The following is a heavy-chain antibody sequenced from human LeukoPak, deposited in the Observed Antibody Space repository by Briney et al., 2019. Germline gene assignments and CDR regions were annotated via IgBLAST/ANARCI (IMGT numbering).Heavy chain of an antibody. J-gene: IGHJ4*02. CDR3: ARERRDDIRYSGSYDY. CDR1: GGSISSYY. V-gene: IGHV4-59*01. Sequence: PSETLSLTCTVSGGSISSYYWSWIRQPPGKGLEWIGYIYYSGSTNYNPSLKSRVTISVDTSKNQFSQKLSSVTAADTAVYYCARERRDDIRYSGSYDYWGQGTLVTVSS. D-gene: IGHD1-26*01. CDR2: IYYSGST.